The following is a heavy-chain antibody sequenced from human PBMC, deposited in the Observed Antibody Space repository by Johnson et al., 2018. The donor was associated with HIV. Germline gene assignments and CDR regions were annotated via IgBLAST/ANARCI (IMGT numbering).Heavy chain of an antibody. V-gene: IGHV3-30*03. CDR1: GFTFSTYD. J-gene: IGHJ3*02. D-gene: IGHD5-18*01. CDR3: ARGGIRGYSYGPGAFDS. CDR2: ISYDGSNK. Sequence: VQLVESGGGVVQPGRSLRLSCAASGFTFSTYDMHWVRQAPGKGLEWVAIISYDGSNKYYADSVKGRFTISRDNSKNTLYLQMNSLRAEDTAVYYCARGGIRGYSYGPGAFDSWGRGTMVTVSS.